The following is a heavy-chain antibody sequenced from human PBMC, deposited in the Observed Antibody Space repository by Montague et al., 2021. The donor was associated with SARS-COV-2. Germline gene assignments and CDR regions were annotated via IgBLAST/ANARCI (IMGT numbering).Heavy chain of an antibody. CDR2: TYYRSKWYN. CDR3: ARTSASSDY. J-gene: IGHJ4*02. Sequence: CAISGDSVSRNGASWSWVRHSPEIGLDLLGRTYYRSKWYNDYAVSVKSRITINPDTSKNQISLQLNSVTPEDTAVYYCARTSASSDYWGQGTLVTVSS. D-gene: IGHD1-26*01. V-gene: IGHV6-1*01. CDR1: GDSVSRNGAS.